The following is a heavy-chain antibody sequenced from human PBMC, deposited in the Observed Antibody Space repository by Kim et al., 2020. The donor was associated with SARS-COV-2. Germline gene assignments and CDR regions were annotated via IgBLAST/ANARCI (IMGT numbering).Heavy chain of an antibody. Sequence: KFQGRVTITADKSTRRAYRELSSLRSEDTAVYYCARASFFYDSSGYHFDYWGQGTLVTVSS. J-gene: IGHJ4*02. D-gene: IGHD3-22*01. V-gene: IGHV1-69*04. CDR3: ARASFFYDSSGYHFDY.